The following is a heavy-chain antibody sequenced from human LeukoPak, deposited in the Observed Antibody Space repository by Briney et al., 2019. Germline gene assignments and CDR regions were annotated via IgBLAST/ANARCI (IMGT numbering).Heavy chain of an antibody. D-gene: IGHD5-18*01. J-gene: IGHJ6*02. CDR3: ASIPSVEDTAMVVYQAYGMDV. Sequence: SVNLSCKASGGTFSSYAISWVRQAPGQGLNYAQKFQGRVTITADESTSTAYMELSNLRSEATAVYYCASIPSVEDTAMVVYQAYGMDVWGQGTTVTVSS. CDR1: GGTFSSYA. V-gene: IGHV1-69*13.